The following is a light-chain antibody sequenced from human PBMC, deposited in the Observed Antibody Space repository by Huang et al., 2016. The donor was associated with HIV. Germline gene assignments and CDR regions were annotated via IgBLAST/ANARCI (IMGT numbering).Light chain of an antibody. CDR2: GSS. V-gene: IGKV3-15*01. J-gene: IGKJ4*01. CDR3: HQYNNWLLS. CDR1: RTVRTN. Sequence: IVMTQSPATLSVSPGARVTLSCRANRTVRTNLAWYQQRPGQAPRLLIYGSSTRAPGIPARFSGSGSGTDFSLTISSLQSEDFALYYCHQYNNWLLSFGGGTRVDI.